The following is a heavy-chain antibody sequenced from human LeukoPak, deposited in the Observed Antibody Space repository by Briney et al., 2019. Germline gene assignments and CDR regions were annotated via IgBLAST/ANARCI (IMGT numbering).Heavy chain of an antibody. D-gene: IGHD5-18*01. V-gene: IGHV4-39*07. Sequence: PSETLSLTCTVSGGSISSSSYYWGWIRQPPGKGLEWIGSIYYSGSTYYNPSLKSRVTVSVDTSKNQFSLKLSSVTAADTAIFYCARRIQLWSYWHFDLWGRGTLVTVSS. CDR3: ARRIQLWSYWHFDL. CDR1: GGSISSSSYY. J-gene: IGHJ2*01. CDR2: IYYSGST.